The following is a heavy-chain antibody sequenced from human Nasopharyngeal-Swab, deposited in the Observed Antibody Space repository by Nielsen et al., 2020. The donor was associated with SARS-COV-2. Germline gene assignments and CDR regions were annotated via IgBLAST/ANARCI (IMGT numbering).Heavy chain of an antibody. CDR2: IWYDGSNK. J-gene: IGHJ4*02. D-gene: IGHD3-16*01. CDR3: ARDAGGSGGGY. Sequence: SWAATGFTVSSYGMHWVRQAPGKGLEWVAVIWYDGSNKYYADSVKGRFTISRDNSKNTLYLQMNSLRAEDTAVYYCARDAGGSGGGYWGQGTLVTVSS. V-gene: IGHV3-33*01. CDR1: GFTVSSYG.